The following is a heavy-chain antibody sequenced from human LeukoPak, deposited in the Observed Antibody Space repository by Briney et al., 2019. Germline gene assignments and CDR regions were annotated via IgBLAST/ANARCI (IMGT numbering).Heavy chain of an antibody. D-gene: IGHD3-10*01. CDR1: GGSISSYY. CDR2: IYYSGST. CDR3: ARQSRITMVRGVIIGDAFDI. J-gene: IGHJ3*02. Sequence: PSETLSLTSTVSGGSISSYYWSWIRQPPGKGLEWIGYIYYSGSTNYNPSLKSRVTISVDTSKNQFSLKLSSVTAADTAVYYCARQSRITMVRGVIIGDAFDIWAKGQWSPSLQ. V-gene: IGHV4-59*01.